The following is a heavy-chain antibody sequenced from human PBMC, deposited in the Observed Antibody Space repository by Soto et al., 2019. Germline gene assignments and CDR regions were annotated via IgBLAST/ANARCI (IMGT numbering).Heavy chain of an antibody. J-gene: IGHJ3*02. CDR3: ARALGAAAGNSHQTLSLDPQSAFDI. CDR1: GYTFTSYG. Sequence: QVQLVQSGAEVKKPGASVKVSCKASGYTFTSYGISWVRQAPGQGLEWMGWISAYNGKTNYAQKLQGRVTMTTDTSTSTAYMELRSLRSDDTAVYYCARALGAAAGNSHQTLSLDPQSAFDIWGQGTMVTVSS. CDR2: ISAYNGKT. V-gene: IGHV1-18*01. D-gene: IGHD6-13*01.